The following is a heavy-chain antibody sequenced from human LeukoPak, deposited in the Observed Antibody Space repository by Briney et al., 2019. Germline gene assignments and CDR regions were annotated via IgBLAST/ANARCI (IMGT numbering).Heavy chain of an antibody. CDR2: IIPIFGTA. D-gene: IGHD1-26*01. CDR3: ARDGPIVGATRDAFDI. CDR1: GGTFSSYA. Sequence: SVKVSCKASGGTFSSYAISWVRQAPGQGLEWMGGIIPIFGTANYAQKFQGRVTITTDESTSTAYMELSSLGSEDTAVYYCARDGPIVGATRDAFDIWGQGTMVTVSS. J-gene: IGHJ3*02. V-gene: IGHV1-69*05.